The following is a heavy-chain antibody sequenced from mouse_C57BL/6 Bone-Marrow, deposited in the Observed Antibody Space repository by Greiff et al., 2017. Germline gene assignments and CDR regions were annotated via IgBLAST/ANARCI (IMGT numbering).Heavy chain of an antibody. CDR1: GYTFTSYW. V-gene: IGHV1-50*01. CDR3: ASIYDGYWSY. CDR2: IDPSDSYT. J-gene: IGHJ2*01. D-gene: IGHD2-3*01. Sequence: QVQLQQPGAELVKPGASVKLSCKASGYTFTSYWMQWVKQRPGQGLEWIGEIDPSDSYTNYNQKFKGKATLTVDTSSRTAYMQLSSLTSEDSAVYYCASIYDGYWSYWGQGTTLTVSS.